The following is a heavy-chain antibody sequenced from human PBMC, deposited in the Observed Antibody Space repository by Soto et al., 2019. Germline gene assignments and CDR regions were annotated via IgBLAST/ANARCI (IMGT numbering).Heavy chain of an antibody. CDR3: TSGGTVTTRWGLFDQ. CDR1: GFAFSGYW. CDR2: INSDGSST. V-gene: IGHV3-74*01. Sequence: EVQLVESGGGLVQPGGSLRLSCAASGFAFSGYWLHWVRQVPGKGLEWVSRINSDGSSTNYADSVKGRFTISRDNAKNTVYVQMNNLRADDTPVYYSTSGGTVTTRWGLFDQWGQGTQVTVSS. J-gene: IGHJ4*02. D-gene: IGHD4-17*01.